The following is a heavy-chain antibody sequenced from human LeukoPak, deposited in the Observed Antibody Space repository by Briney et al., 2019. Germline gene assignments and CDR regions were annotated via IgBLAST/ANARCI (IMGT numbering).Heavy chain of an antibody. Sequence: ASVKVSCKASGYTFTSYPISWVRQAPGQGLEWMGWISPYNGNTNYAQKLQGRVTMTADTSTSTAYMELRSLRSDDTAVYYCARDLRFGEWKVQVWGQGTMVTVSS. CDR3: ARDLRFGEWKVQV. J-gene: IGHJ3*01. CDR2: ISPYNGNT. D-gene: IGHD3-10*01. CDR1: GYTFTSYP. V-gene: IGHV1-18*01.